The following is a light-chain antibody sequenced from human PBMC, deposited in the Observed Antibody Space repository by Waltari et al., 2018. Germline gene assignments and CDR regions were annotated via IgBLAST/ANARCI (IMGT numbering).Light chain of an antibody. J-gene: IGKJ3*01. Sequence: EIVLTQSPATLSLSPGERATLSCRASQSVSSYLAWYRQKPGQAPRLLIYYASNRATGSPARFGGSGAGTDFTLTISSLEPEDFAVYYCQHRSNWPLFTFGPGTKVDFK. CDR1: QSVSSY. V-gene: IGKV3-11*01. CDR2: YAS. CDR3: QHRSNWPLFT.